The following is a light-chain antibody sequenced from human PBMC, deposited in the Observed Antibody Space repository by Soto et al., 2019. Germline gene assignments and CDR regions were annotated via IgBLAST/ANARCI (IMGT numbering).Light chain of an antibody. Sequence: DVQMTQSPSSLSASVGDRVTIACRASQGISNRLAWYQQKPGKVPKLLISAASTLQSGVPSRFSGSGSGTDFTLTISSLQPEDVATYYCQNYNSAPPAGAFGGGTKVDIK. J-gene: IGKJ4*01. V-gene: IGKV1-27*01. CDR3: QNYNSAPPAGA. CDR2: AAS. CDR1: QGISNR.